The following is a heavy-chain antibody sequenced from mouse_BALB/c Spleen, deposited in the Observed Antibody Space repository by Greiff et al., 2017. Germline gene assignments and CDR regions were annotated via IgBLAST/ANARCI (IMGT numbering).Heavy chain of an antibody. V-gene: IGHV2-6-7*01. CDR3: ARDRYDYDGGDYAMDY. CDR1: GFSLTGYG. Sequence: VKLMESGPGLVAPSQSLSITCTISGFSLTGYGVNWVRQPPGKGLEWLGMIWGDGSTDYNSALKSRLSISKDNSKSQVFLKMNSLQTDDTARYYCARDRYDYDGGDYAMDYWGQGTSVTVSS. J-gene: IGHJ4*01. D-gene: IGHD2-4*01. CDR2: IWGDGST.